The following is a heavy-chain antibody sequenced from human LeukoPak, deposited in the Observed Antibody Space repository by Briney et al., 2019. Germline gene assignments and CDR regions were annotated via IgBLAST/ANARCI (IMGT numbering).Heavy chain of an antibody. CDR3: AREDVVVVVAAHFDY. J-gene: IGHJ4*02. D-gene: IGHD2-15*01. CDR2: IIPILGIA. V-gene: IGHV1-69*04. Sequence: ASVKVSCKASGGTFSSYAISWVRQAPGQGLEWMGRIIPILGIANYAQKFQGRDTITADKSTSTAYMELSSLRSEDTAVYYCAREDVVVVVAAHFDYWGQGTLVTVSS. CDR1: GGTFSSYA.